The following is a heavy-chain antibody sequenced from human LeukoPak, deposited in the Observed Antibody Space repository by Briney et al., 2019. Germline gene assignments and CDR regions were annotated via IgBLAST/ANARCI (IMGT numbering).Heavy chain of an antibody. J-gene: IGHJ5*02. V-gene: IGHV4-61*02. CDR3: ARDSKTRYSSSWYNWFDP. Sequence: SETLSLTCTVSGGSISSGSYYWSWIRQPAGKGLEWIGRIYTSGSTNYNPSLKSRVTISVDTSKNQFSLKLSSVTAADTAVYYCARDSKTRYSSSWYNWFDPWGQGTLVTVSS. CDR2: IYTSGST. CDR1: GGSISSGSYY. D-gene: IGHD6-13*01.